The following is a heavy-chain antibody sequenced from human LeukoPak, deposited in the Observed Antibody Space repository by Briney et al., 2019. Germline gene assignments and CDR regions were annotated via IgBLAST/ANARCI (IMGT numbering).Heavy chain of an antibody. D-gene: IGHD2-2*02. CDR3: TTDTRCSSTSCYKVDY. CDR2: IKSKTDGGTT. CDR1: GFPFSNAW. Sequence: GGSLRLSCAASGFPFSNAWMSWVRQAPGKGLEWVGRIKSKTDGGTTDYAAPVKGRFTISRDDSKNTLYLQMNSLKTEDTAVYYCTTDTRCSSTSCYKVDYWGQGTLVTVSS. J-gene: IGHJ4*02. V-gene: IGHV3-15*01.